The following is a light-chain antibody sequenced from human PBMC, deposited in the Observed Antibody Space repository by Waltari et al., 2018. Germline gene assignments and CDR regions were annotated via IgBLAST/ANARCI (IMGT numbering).Light chain of an antibody. CDR1: QSMSSN. Sequence: IVMTQSPATLSVSPGERATLSCRASQSMSSNLAWYQQKPGQAPRLLIYGASTRATVIPARFSGSESGTEFTLTISSLQSEDFAVYYCQQYNDWPRTFGQGTKVEIK. V-gene: IGKV3-15*01. J-gene: IGKJ1*01. CDR3: QQYNDWPRT. CDR2: GAS.